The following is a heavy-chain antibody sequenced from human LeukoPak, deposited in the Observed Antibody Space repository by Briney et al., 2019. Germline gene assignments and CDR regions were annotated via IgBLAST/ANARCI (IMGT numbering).Heavy chain of an antibody. J-gene: IGHJ3*02. CDR3: ARGIITMIVDDAFDI. D-gene: IGHD3-22*01. CDR2: IYTSGST. Sequence: SQTLSLTCTVSGGSISSGSYYWSWIGQPAGKGLEWIGRIYTSGSTNYNPSLKSRVTISVDTSKNQFSLKLSSVTAADTAVYYCARGIITMIVDDAFDIWGQGTMVTVSS. CDR1: GGSISSGSYY. V-gene: IGHV4-61*02.